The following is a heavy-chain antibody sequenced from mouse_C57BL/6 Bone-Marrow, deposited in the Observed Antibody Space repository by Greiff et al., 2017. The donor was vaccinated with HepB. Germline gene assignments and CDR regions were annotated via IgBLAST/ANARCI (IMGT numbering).Heavy chain of an antibody. CDR2: IWRGGST. J-gene: IGHJ1*03. V-gene: IGHV2-5*01. CDR3: AKESSYWYFDV. Sequence: VQLQQSGPGLVQPSQSLSITCTVSGFSLTSYGVHWVRQSPGKGLEWLGVIWRGGSTDYNAAFISRLSFTKDNSKSQVFLKMNSLQADDTAIYYCAKESSYWYFDVWGTGTTVTVSS. CDR1: GFSLTSYG. D-gene: IGHD1-3*01.